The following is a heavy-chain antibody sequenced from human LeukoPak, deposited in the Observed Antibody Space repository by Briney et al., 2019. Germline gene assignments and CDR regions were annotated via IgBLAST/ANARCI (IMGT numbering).Heavy chain of an antibody. J-gene: IGHJ6*02. Sequence: EESLKISCKGSGYSFTSYWIGWVRQMPGKGLEWMGIIYPGDSDTRYSPSFQGRVTISADKSISTAYLQWSSLKASDTAMYYCARIRVVRGVITYYYYYGMDVWGQGTTVTVSS. CDR3: ARIRVVRGVITYYYYYGMDV. CDR1: GYSFTSYW. D-gene: IGHD3-10*01. CDR2: IYPGDSDT. V-gene: IGHV5-51*01.